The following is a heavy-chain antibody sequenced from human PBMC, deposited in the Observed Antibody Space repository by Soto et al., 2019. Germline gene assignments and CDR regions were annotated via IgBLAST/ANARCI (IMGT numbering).Heavy chain of an antibody. V-gene: IGHV4-38-2*01. Sequence: SETLSLTCAVSGYSISSGYYWSWIRQPPGKGLEWIGSIFHGGTTYYKPSVKSRVTMSVDTSKNHFSLKLTSVTAADTALYYCAHMITFGRILRAIDDFWGQGILVTVSS. CDR1: GYSISSGYY. CDR3: AHMITFGRILRAIDDF. CDR2: IFHGGTT. D-gene: IGHD3-16*01. J-gene: IGHJ4*02.